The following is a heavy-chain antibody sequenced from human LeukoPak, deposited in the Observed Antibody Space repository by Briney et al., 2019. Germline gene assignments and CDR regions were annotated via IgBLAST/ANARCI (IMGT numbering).Heavy chain of an antibody. D-gene: IGHD3-16*01. J-gene: IGHJ5*02. CDR3: ARPPPPGGHGAVALWSAP. CDR1: GGSISSYY. V-gene: IGHV4-59*01. Sequence: PSETLSLTCTVSGGSISSYYWSWIRQPPGKGLEWIGYIYYSGSTNYNPSLKSRVTISVDTSKNQFSLKLSSVTAADTAVYYWARPPPPGGHGAVALWSAPGGQGPLVTVPS. CDR2: IYYSGST.